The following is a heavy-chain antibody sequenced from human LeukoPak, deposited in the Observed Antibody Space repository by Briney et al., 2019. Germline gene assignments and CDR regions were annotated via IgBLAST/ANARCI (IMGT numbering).Heavy chain of an antibody. CDR1: GGSISSSSHY. D-gene: IGHD6-6*01. V-gene: IGHV4-39*07. CDR2: IYYSGST. Sequence: SETLSLTCTVSGGSISSSSHYWGWIRQPPGKGLEWIGSIYYSGSTYYNPSLKSRVTISVDTSKNQFSLKLSSVTAADTAVYYCASRLAARYYYYYMDVWGKGTTVTVSS. J-gene: IGHJ6*03. CDR3: ASRLAARYYYYYMDV.